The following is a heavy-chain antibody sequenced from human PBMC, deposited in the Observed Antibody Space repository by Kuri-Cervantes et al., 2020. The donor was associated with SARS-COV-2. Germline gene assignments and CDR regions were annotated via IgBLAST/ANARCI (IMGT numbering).Heavy chain of an antibody. D-gene: IGHD3-10*01. CDR3: AKHYGSGLSYYYYGMDV. V-gene: IGHV3-21*01. CDR2: ISSSTSYR. J-gene: IGHJ6*02. Sequence: GGSLRLSCAASGFTFSRYTMNWVRQAPGKGLEWVSGISSSTSYRNYADSVKGRFTISRDNAKNSLYLQMNSLRDEDTAVYYCAKHYGSGLSYYYYGMDVWGQGTTVTVSS. CDR1: GFTFSRYT.